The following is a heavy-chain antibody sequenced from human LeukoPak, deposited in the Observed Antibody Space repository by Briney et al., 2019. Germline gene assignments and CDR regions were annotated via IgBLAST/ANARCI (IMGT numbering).Heavy chain of an antibody. CDR2: IYSGGST. D-gene: IGHD3-10*01. CDR1: GFTFSSYA. J-gene: IGHJ6*02. Sequence: GGSLRLSCAASGFTFSSYAMSWVRQAPGKGLEWVSVIYSGGSTYYADSVKGRFTISRDNSKNTLYLQMNSLRAEDTAVYYCARDAGITMVRGPTYGMDVWGQGTTVTVSS. V-gene: IGHV3-66*01. CDR3: ARDAGITMVRGPTYGMDV.